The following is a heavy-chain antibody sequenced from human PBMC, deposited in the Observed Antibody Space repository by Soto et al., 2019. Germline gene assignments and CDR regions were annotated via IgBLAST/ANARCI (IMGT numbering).Heavy chain of an antibody. V-gene: IGHV4-61*08. CDR2: IYYSGST. Sequence: PSETLSLTCTVSGGSISSGGYYWSWIRQPPGKGLEWIGYIYYSGSTNYNPSLKSRVTISVDTSKNQFSLKLSSVTAADTAVYYCARRYSSSSDYWGQGTLVTVSS. J-gene: IGHJ4*02. CDR1: GGSISSGGYY. D-gene: IGHD6-13*01. CDR3: ARRYSSSSDY.